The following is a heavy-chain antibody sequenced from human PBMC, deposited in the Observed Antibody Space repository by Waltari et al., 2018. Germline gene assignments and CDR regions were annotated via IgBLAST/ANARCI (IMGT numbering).Heavy chain of an antibody. J-gene: IGHJ4*02. D-gene: IGHD1-7*01. CDR2: IWYDGINK. CDR3: ARGEDITGTILLGDY. Sequence: QVQLVESGGGVVQPGRSLRLSCAASAFTFSSYAMHWVRQPPGKGLEWVARIWYDGINKYYADSVKGRFTISRDNSKNTLFLQMNSLRAEDTAVYYCARGEDITGTILLGDYWGQGTLVTVSS. CDR1: AFTFSSYA. V-gene: IGHV3-33*01.